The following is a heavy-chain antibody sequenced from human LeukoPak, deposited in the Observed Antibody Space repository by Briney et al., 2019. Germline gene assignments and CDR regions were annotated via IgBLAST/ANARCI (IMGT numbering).Heavy chain of an antibody. V-gene: IGHV3-21*01. J-gene: IGHJ3*02. Sequence: GGSLRLSCAPSGFTFSSYGMSWVRQAPGKGLEWVSSISSSSSYIYYADSVKGRFTISRDNAKNSLYLQMNSLRAEDTAVYYCARDRVTTTPDAFDIWGQGTMVTVSS. CDR1: GFTFSSYG. CDR2: ISSSSSYI. CDR3: ARDRVTTTPDAFDI. D-gene: IGHD4-11*01.